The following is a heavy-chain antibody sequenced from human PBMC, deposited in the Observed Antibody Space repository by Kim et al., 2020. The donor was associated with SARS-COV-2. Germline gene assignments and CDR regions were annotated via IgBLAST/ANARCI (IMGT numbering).Heavy chain of an antibody. CDR1: GFTVSSNY. CDR2: IYSGDKT. CDR3: ATNLAAAGVV. D-gene: IGHD6-13*01. J-gene: IGHJ4*02. V-gene: IGHV3-66*01. Sequence: GGSLRLSCAASGFTVSSNYMSWLRQAPGKGPEWLSVIYSGDKTYYVESVKGRLTISRDNSKNTLYLQMSSLRVEDTAVYYCATNLAAAGVVWGQGTLVT.